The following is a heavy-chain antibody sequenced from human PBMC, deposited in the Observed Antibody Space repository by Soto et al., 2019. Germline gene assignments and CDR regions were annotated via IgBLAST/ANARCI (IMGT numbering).Heavy chain of an antibody. D-gene: IGHD3-16*01. CDR3: ARDITVNWFDP. Sequence: QVQLVESGGGVVQPGRSLSLSCAASGFTFSSYAMHWVRQAPGKGLEWVAVISYDGSNKYYADSVKGRFTISRDNSKNTLYLQMNSLRAEDTAVYYCARDITVNWFDPWGQGTLVTVSS. CDR2: ISYDGSNK. CDR1: GFTFSSYA. V-gene: IGHV3-30-3*01. J-gene: IGHJ5*02.